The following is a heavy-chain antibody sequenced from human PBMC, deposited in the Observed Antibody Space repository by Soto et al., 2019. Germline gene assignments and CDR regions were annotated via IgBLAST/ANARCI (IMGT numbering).Heavy chain of an antibody. V-gene: IGHV4-59*01. Sequence: PSDTLSLTCTVSGGSISSYYWSWIRQPPGKGLEWIGYSYYSGSTNYNPPLKSRVTISVDTSKNQFSLKLISVTAADTAVYYCARVGGYNSGWPQNPSDYWGQGSLVTVSS. CDR2: SYYSGST. CDR3: ARVGGYNSGWPQNPSDY. CDR1: GGSISSYY. J-gene: IGHJ4*02. D-gene: IGHD6-19*01.